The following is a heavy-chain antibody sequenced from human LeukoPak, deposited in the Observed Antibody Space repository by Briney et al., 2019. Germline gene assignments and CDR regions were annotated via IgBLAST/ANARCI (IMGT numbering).Heavy chain of an antibody. CDR2: IIPIFGTA. D-gene: IGHD3-22*01. CDR3: ARGHYAYDSSGYYYPPQQFDY. CDR1: GGTFSSYA. J-gene: IGHJ4*02. Sequence: SVKVSCKASGGTFSSYAISWVRQAPGQGLEWMGGIIPIFGTANYAQKFQGRVTITTGESTSTAYMELSSLRSEDTAVYYCARGHYAYDSSGYYYPPQQFDYWGQGTLVTVSS. V-gene: IGHV1-69*05.